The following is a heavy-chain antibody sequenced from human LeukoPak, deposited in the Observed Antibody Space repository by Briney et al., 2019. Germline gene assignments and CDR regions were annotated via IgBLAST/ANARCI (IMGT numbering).Heavy chain of an antibody. V-gene: IGHV4-39*01. J-gene: IGHJ4*02. CDR1: GGSISSSSYY. D-gene: IGHD3-22*01. Sequence: SETLSLTCTVSGGSISSSSYYWGWIRQPPGKGLEWIGGIYYSGSTYYNPSLKSRVTISVDTSKHQFSLKLSSVTAADTAVYYCARWYYYDSRGGSYYFDYWGQGTLVTVSS. CDR3: ARWYYYDSRGGSYYFDY. CDR2: IYYSGST.